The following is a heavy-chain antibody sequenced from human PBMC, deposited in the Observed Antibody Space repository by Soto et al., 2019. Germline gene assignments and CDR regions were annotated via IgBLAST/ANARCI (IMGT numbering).Heavy chain of an antibody. CDR1: GFTFSDYY. J-gene: IGHJ6*02. CDR3: ARVMGRPIVVVPAAPTYGMDV. V-gene: IGHV3-11*01. CDR2: ISSSGSTI. D-gene: IGHD2-2*01. Sequence: LRLSCAASGFTFSDYYMSWIRQAPGKGLEWVSYISSSGSTIYYADSVKGRFTISRDNAKNSLYLQMNSLRAEDTAVYYCARVMGRPIVVVPAAPTYGMDVWGQGTTVTVS.